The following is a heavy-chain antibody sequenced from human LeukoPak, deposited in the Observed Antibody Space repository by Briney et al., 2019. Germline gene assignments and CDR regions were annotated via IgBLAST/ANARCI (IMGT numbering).Heavy chain of an antibody. CDR2: ISSSSSYI. CDR1: GFTFSTYC. J-gene: IGHJ6*03. CDR3: ARGDSSGYVDYYYMDV. V-gene: IGHV3-21*01. Sequence: GGSLRLSCVASGFTFSTYCMNWVRQAPGKGLEWVSSISSSSSYIYYADSVKGRFTISRDNANNSLYLQMISLRAEDTAVYYCARGDSSGYVDYYYMDVWGKGTTVTVSS. D-gene: IGHD3-22*01.